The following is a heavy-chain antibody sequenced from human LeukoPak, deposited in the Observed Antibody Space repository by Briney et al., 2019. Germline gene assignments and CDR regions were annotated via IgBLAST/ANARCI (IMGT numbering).Heavy chain of an antibody. V-gene: IGHV4-59*01. J-gene: IGHJ5*02. CDR1: GGSISSYY. CDR3: ARAKNFGGRSPRFDP. Sequence: SETLSLTCTVSGGSISSYYWSWIRQPPGKGLEWIGYIYYSGSTNYNPSLKSRVTISVDTSKNQFSLKLSSVTAADTAVYYCARAKNFGGRSPRFDPWGQGTLVTVSS. CDR2: IYYSGST. D-gene: IGHD1-26*01.